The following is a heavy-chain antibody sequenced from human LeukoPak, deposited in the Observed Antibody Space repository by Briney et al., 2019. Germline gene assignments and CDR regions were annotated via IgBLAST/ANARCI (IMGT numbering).Heavy chain of an antibody. CDR2: IYYSGDT. CDR1: GGSISSSSFY. V-gene: IGHV4-39*01. CDR3: ARHPGRLFDY. J-gene: IGHJ4*02. Sequence: SETLSLTCTVSGGSISSSSFYWGWIRQPPGKGLEWIGSIYYSGDTYYNPSLKSRVSISVDTSKNQFSLKLSAVTAADTAVYYCARHPGRLFDYWGQGTLVTVSS.